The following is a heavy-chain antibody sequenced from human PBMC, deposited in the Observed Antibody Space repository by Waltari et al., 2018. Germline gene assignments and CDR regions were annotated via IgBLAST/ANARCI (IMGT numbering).Heavy chain of an antibody. CDR2: ISGSGEST. J-gene: IGHJ4*02. D-gene: IGHD2-21*01. CDR3: AKGTNMVITHSYFDC. CDR1: YA. Sequence: YAMNWVRQAPGKGTEWVSAISGSGESTYYADSVKGRFSISRDNPKNTLYLQMSSLRAEDTAVYYCAKGTNMVITHSYFDCWGQGILVTVSS. V-gene: IGHV3-23*01.